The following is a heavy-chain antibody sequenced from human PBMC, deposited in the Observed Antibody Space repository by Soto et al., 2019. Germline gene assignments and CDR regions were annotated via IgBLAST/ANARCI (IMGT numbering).Heavy chain of an antibody. CDR3: AKDQNYDSSGYCDY. J-gene: IGHJ4*02. Sequence: GGSLRLSCAASGFTFSSYAMSWVRQAPGKGLEWVSAISGSGGSTYYADSVKGRFTISRDNSKNTLYLQMNSLRAEDTAVYYCAKDQNYDSSGYCDYWGQGTLVTVSS. D-gene: IGHD3-22*01. V-gene: IGHV3-23*01. CDR1: GFTFSSYA. CDR2: ISGSGGST.